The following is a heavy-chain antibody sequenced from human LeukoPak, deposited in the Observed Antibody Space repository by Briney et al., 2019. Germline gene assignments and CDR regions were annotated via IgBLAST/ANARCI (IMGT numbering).Heavy chain of an antibody. Sequence: SETLSLTCTVSGGSISSSSYYWGWIRQPPGKGLEWIGSIYYSGSTYYNPSLKSRVTISVDTSKNQFSLKLSSVTAADTAVYYCARDRYYYDSSGYYSYAFDIWGQGTMVTVSS. D-gene: IGHD3-22*01. V-gene: IGHV4-39*07. CDR2: IYYSGST. J-gene: IGHJ3*02. CDR1: GGSISSSSYY. CDR3: ARDRYYYDSSGYYSYAFDI.